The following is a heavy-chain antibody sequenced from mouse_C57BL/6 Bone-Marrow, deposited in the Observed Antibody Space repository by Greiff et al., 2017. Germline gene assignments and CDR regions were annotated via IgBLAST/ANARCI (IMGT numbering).Heavy chain of an antibody. CDR2: IYPRSGNT. CDR3: AREEDYYGRGFAY. CDR1: GYTFTSYG. J-gene: IGHJ3*01. V-gene: IGHV1-81*01. Sequence: QVQLQQSGAELARPGASVKLSCKASGYTFTSYGISWVKQRTGQGLEWIGEIYPRSGNTYYNEKFKGKATLTADKSSSTAYMELRSLTSEDSAVYFCAREEDYYGRGFAYWGQGTLVTVSA. D-gene: IGHD1-1*01.